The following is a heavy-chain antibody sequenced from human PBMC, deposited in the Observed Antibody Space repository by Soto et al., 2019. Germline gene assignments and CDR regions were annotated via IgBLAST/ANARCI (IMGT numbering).Heavy chain of an antibody. Sequence: PGGSLRLSCAASGFTFSSYWMSWVRQAPGKGLEWVANIKQDGSEKYYVDSVKGRFTISRDNSKNTLYLQMHSLRTEDTAVYFCVKRQESSDRSGYPAWGQGIQVTGSS. D-gene: IGHD3-3*01. CDR2: IKQDGSEK. CDR1: GFTFSSYW. CDR3: VKRQESSDRSGYPA. J-gene: IGHJ5*02. V-gene: IGHV3-7*03.